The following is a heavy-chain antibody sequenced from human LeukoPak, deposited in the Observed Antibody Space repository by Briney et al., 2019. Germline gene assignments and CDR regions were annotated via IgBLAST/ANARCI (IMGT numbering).Heavy chain of an antibody. Sequence: GGSLRLSCAASGFTLSTYAMSWVRQAPGKGLEWVSTISGSGGTTYYADSVKGRFTISRDNSRNTLYLQMNSLRAEDTAVYYCAKDHYDSSARYDAFDMWGRGTMVTVSS. V-gene: IGHV3-23*01. CDR1: GFTLSTYA. CDR3: AKDHYDSSARYDAFDM. D-gene: IGHD3-22*01. J-gene: IGHJ3*02. CDR2: ISGSGGTT.